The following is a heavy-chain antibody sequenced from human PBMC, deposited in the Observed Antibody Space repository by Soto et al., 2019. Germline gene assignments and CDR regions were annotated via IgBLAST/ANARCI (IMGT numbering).Heavy chain of an antibody. Sequence: ASLKVSCKVSGYTLTELSIHWVRQAPGEGLEWMGGFDRENGETIYAQRFQGRVTMTEESSADTPYMELSSLRYEATAVYYSEIDVPRSNQFDNWGQGTMVTVSS. D-gene: IGHD6-13*01. CDR3: EIDVPRSNQFDN. J-gene: IGHJ4*02. CDR2: FDRENGET. CDR1: GYTLTELS. V-gene: IGHV1-24*01.